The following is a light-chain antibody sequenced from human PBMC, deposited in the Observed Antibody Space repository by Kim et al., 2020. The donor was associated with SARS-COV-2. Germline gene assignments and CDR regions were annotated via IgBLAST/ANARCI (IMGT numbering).Light chain of an antibody. CDR1: QSISKY. CDR2: DAS. Sequence: ASVGDRVTITCRASQSISKYLNWYQQKPGKAPKLLIYDASSLQSGVPSRFSGSGSGTDFTLTISSLQPEDFATYYCQQSYSPPPVTFGQGTRVEIK. V-gene: IGKV1-39*01. J-gene: IGKJ5*01. CDR3: QQSYSPPPVT.